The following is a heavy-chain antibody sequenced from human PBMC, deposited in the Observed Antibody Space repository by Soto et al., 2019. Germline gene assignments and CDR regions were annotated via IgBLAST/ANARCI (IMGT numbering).Heavy chain of an antibody. CDR3: AKGGIGTMVRGVILHDAFDI. CDR2: ISYDGSNK. J-gene: IGHJ3*02. D-gene: IGHD3-10*01. V-gene: IGHV3-30*18. Sequence: GGSLRLSCAASGFTFSSYGMHWVHQAPGKGLEWVAVISYDGSNKYYADSVKGRFTISRDNSKNTLYLQMNSLRAEDTAVYYCAKGGIGTMVRGVILHDAFDIWGHGTMVTVSS. CDR1: GFTFSSYG.